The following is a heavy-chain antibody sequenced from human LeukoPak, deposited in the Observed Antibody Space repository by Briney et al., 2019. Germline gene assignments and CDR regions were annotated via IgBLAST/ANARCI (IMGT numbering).Heavy chain of an antibody. CDR3: ARGHTAVTRHFDF. Sequence: GGSLRLSCAASGFTFSSYAMSWVRQAPGKGLEWVSALSGSGGRTYYADSLKGRFTISRDNSKNTLYLDMNSLRAEDTAVYYYARGHTAVTRHFDFWGQGTLVTVSS. J-gene: IGHJ4*02. D-gene: IGHD4-17*01. CDR2: LSGSGGRT. V-gene: IGHV3-23*01. CDR1: GFTFSSYA.